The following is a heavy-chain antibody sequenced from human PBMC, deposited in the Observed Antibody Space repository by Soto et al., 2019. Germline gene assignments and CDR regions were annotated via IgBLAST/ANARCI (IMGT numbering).Heavy chain of an antibody. CDR1: GFTFRNYA. Sequence: GGSLRLSCAASGFTFRNYAMNWVRQAPGKGLEWVSFIHGDGAGTYYADSVKGRFTVSRDNSKNTLYLQMDSLRADDTALYYCAKDSIMRNSISDPFDIWGQGTMVTVSS. V-gene: IGHV3-23*01. J-gene: IGHJ3*02. CDR3: AKDSIMRNSISDPFDI. CDR2: IHGDGAGT. D-gene: IGHD3-16*01.